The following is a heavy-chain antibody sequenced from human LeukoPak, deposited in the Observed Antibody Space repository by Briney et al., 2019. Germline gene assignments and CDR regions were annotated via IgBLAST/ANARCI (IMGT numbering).Heavy chain of an antibody. J-gene: IGHJ5*02. CDR2: INHSGST. CDR3: ARGIVESGYDFGVGWFDP. Sequence: PSETLSLTCAVYGGSFSGYYWSWIRQPPGKGLEWIGEINHSGSTNYNPSLKSRVTISVDTSKNQFSLKLSSVTAADTAVYYCARGIVESGYDFGVGWFDPWGQGTLVTVSS. V-gene: IGHV4-34*01. D-gene: IGHD5-12*01. CDR1: GGSFSGYY.